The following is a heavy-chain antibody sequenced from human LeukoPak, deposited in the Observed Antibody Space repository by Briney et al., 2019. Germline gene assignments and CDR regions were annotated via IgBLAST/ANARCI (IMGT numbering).Heavy chain of an antibody. D-gene: IGHD3-10*01. CDR1: GSSFTTYW. Sequence: GESLKISCTGSGSSFTTYWIAWVRQVPGKGLEWMGIIYLGDSDTTYSPSFQGQVTISADKSINTAYLQWSSLKASDTAMYYCARLGAVYGSGDCWGQGTLVTVSP. V-gene: IGHV5-51*01. CDR2: IYLGDSDT. J-gene: IGHJ4*02. CDR3: ARLGAVYGSGDC.